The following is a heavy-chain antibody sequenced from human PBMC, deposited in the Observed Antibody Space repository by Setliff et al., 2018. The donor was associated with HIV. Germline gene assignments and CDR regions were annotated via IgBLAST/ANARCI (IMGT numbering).Heavy chain of an antibody. CDR1: GFTFSSYE. CDR3: ARLLRGGGDYFDY. CDR2: ISRSGNTI. V-gene: IGHV3-48*03. D-gene: IGHD3-10*01. J-gene: IGHJ4*02. Sequence: GSLRLSCAASGFTFSSYEMTWVRQAPGKGLEWVSYISRSGNTIYYADSVKGRFTISRDNAKNSLFLQMNSLRAGDTAIYYCARLLRGGGDYFDYWGQGTLVTVSS.